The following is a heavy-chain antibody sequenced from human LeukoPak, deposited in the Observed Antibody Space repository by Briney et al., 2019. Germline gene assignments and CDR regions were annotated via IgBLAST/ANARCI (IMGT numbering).Heavy chain of an antibody. V-gene: IGHV4-34*01. CDR3: ARAYDSSGPIDY. Sequence: SETLSLTCAVYGGSFSGYYWSWIRQPPGKGLEWIGEINHSGSTNYNPSLKCRVTISVDTSKNQFSLKLSSVTAADTAVYYCARAYDSSGPIDYWGQGTLVTVSS. CDR2: INHSGST. CDR1: GGSFSGYY. J-gene: IGHJ4*02. D-gene: IGHD3-22*01.